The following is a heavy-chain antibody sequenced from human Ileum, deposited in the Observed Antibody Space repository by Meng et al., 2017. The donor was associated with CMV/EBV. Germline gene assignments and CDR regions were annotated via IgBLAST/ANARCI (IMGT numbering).Heavy chain of an antibody. V-gene: IGHV3-74*01. D-gene: IGHD1-26*01. Sequence: GESLKISCAASGFSFSNYWMHWVRQAPGKGLVWVSRISSDVSSTSYADSVKSRFTISRDSAKNTLYLQMNSLRAEDTAVYYCGKGGKSHLDYWGQGILVTVSS. CDR1: GFSFSNYW. CDR3: GKGGKSHLDY. CDR2: ISSDVSST. J-gene: IGHJ4*02.